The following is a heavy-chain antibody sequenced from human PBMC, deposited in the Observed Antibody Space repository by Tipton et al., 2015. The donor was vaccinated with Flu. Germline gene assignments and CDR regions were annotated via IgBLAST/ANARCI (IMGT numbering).Heavy chain of an antibody. D-gene: IGHD6-13*01. CDR2: INWNGGST. CDR3: ARGSGSWYLDAFDI. Sequence: GSLRLSCAASGFTFDDYGMSWVRQAPGKGLEWVSGINWNGGSTGYADSVKGRFTISRDNAKNSLYLQMNSLRAEDTALYHCARGSGSWYLDAFDIWGQGTMVTVSS. V-gene: IGHV3-20*01. CDR1: GFTFDDYG. J-gene: IGHJ3*02.